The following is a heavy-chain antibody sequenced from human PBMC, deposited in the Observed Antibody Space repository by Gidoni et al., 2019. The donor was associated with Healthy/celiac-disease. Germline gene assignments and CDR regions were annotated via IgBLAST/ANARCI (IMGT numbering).Heavy chain of an antibody. V-gene: IGHV3-53*01. CDR1: GFTVSSNY. Sequence: EVQLVESGGGLIKPGGSLRPSCAASGFTVSSNYMSWVRQAPGKGLEWVSVIYSGGSTYYADSVKGRFTISRDNSKNTLYLQMNSLRAEDTAVYYCARVELVYFSGAFDIWGQGTMVTVSS. J-gene: IGHJ3*02. CDR3: ARVELVYFSGAFDI. CDR2: IYSGGST. D-gene: IGHD3-10*01.